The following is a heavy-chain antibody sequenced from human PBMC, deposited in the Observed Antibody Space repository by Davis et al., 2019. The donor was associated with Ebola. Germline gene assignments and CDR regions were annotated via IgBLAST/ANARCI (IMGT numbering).Heavy chain of an antibody. Sequence: ASVKVSCKASGYTFTSYGISWVRQAPGQGLEWMGWISAYNGNTNYAQKLQGRVTMTRNTSISTAYMELSSLRSEDTAVYYCARDLGYSSSYIDLTGYYGMDVWGQGTTVTVSS. CDR2: ISAYNGNT. D-gene: IGHD6-13*01. CDR1: GYTFTSYG. J-gene: IGHJ6*02. V-gene: IGHV1-18*01. CDR3: ARDLGYSSSYIDLTGYYGMDV.